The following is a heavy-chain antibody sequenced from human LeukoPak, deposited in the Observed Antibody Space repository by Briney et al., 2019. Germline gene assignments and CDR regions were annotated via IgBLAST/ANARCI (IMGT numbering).Heavy chain of an antibody. Sequence: SVKVSCKASGGTFSSYAISWVRQAPGQGLEWMGGIIPIFGTANYAQKFQGRVTITADESTSTAYMELSSLRSEDTAVYYCARGIVVVPAATHYYYYGMDVWAKGTTVTVSS. D-gene: IGHD2-2*01. CDR3: ARGIVVVPAATHYYYYGMDV. CDR2: IIPIFGTA. J-gene: IGHJ6*04. CDR1: GGTFSSYA. V-gene: IGHV1-69*13.